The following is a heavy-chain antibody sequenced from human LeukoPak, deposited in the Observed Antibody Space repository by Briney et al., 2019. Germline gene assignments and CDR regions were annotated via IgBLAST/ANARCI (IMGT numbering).Heavy chain of an antibody. V-gene: IGHV4-31*03. D-gene: IGHD1-26*01. Sequence: SETLSLTCTVSGGSISSGGYYWSWIRQHPGKGLEWIGYIYYSGSTYYNPSLKSRVSISVDKNQFSLKLTSVTAADTAVYYCTRGRGSFDDYWGQGTLVTVSS. CDR3: TRGRGSFDDY. J-gene: IGHJ4*02. CDR1: GGSISSGGYY. CDR2: IYYSGST.